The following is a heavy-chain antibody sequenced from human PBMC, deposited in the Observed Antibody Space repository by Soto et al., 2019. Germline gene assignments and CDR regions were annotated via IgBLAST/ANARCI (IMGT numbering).Heavy chain of an antibody. D-gene: IGHD5-18*01. V-gene: IGHV3-21*01. Sequence: GGSLRLSCAASGFTFSSYSMNWVRPAPGKGLEWVSSISSSSSYIYYADSVKGRFTISRDNAKNSLYLQMNSLRAEDTAVYYCARVSSSYGAPGAFDIWGQGTMVTVSS. CDR2: ISSSSSYI. CDR3: ARVSSSYGAPGAFDI. CDR1: GFTFSSYS. J-gene: IGHJ3*02.